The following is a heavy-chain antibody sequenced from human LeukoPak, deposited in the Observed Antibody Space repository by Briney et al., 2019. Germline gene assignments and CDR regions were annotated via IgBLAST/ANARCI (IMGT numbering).Heavy chain of an antibody. CDR2: IYPGDSDT. V-gene: IGHV5-51*01. Sequence: GESLKISCKGSGYSFTSYWIGWVRQMPGKGLEWMGIIYPGDSDTRYSPSFQGQVTISADKSISTAYLQWSSLKASDTAMYYCARVMDYYDSSGHHIYPFDYWGQGTLVTASS. D-gene: IGHD3-22*01. CDR1: GYSFTSYW. CDR3: ARVMDYYDSSGHHIYPFDY. J-gene: IGHJ4*02.